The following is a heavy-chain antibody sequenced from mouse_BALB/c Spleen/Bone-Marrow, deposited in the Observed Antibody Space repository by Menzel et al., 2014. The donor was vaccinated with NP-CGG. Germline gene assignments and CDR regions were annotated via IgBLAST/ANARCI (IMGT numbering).Heavy chain of an antibody. V-gene: IGHV1S81*02. CDR2: INPSNGRT. CDR1: GYTFTSYW. Sequence: VQLQQSGAELVKPGASVKLSCKASGYTFTSYWMHWVKQRPGQGLEWIGEINPSNGRTNYNEKFKSKATLTVDKSSSTAYMQLSSLTSEDSAVYYYARYGYDGRYAMDYWGQGTSVTVSS. J-gene: IGHJ4*01. CDR3: ARYGYDGRYAMDY. D-gene: IGHD2-2*01.